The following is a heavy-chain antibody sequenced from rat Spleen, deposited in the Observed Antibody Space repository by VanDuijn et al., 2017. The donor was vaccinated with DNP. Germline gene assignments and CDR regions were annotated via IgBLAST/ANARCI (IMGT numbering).Heavy chain of an antibody. CDR3: AKAGGYSPWYFDY. J-gene: IGHJ2*01. Sequence: EVQLVETGGGLVQPGKSLKLSCAASRFTFSDYNMAWVRQAPTKGLEWVASISYDGGNINYRDSVKGRLIISRDNAKSTLYLQMESLRSEDTATYYCAKAGGYSPWYFDYWGQGVMVTVSS. D-gene: IGHD1-11*01. V-gene: IGHV5S23*01. CDR1: RFTFSDYN. CDR2: ISYDGGNI.